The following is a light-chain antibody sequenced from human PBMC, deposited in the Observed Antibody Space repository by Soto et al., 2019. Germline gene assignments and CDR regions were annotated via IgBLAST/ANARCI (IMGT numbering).Light chain of an antibody. J-gene: IGLJ2*01. CDR2: EGT. Sequence: LTQPASVSGSPGQSVTISCTGTSSDIGRYKFVSWFQQHPGKAPKLLIFEGTNRPSGVSNRFSGSKSGNTASLTISGLQADDEAIYFCSSSTNTNTLVIFGGGTKVTVL. CDR1: SSDIGRYKF. V-gene: IGLV2-14*01. CDR3: SSSTNTNTLVI.